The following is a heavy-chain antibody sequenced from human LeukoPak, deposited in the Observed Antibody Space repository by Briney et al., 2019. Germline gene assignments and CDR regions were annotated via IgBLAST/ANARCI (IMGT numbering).Heavy chain of an antibody. V-gene: IGHV3-7*03. D-gene: IGHD4-17*01. CDR3: ARDPYLGDGDY. CDR2: IKSDGREK. Sequence: GGALRLSCAGSGFTLSHYWMTWVRQAPGKGVEGVANIKSDGREKYYVDSVKGRFTISRDNAKNSLYLQMNSLRGDDTAVYYCARDPYLGDGDYWGQGTLVTVSS. CDR1: GFTLSHYW. J-gene: IGHJ4*02.